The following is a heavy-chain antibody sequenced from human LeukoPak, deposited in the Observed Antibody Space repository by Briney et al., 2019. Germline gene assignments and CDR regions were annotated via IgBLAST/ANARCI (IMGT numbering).Heavy chain of an antibody. CDR1: GGSFSGYY. CDR3: AIGILGYCSSTSCYTYYYYYMDV. V-gene: IGHV4-34*01. J-gene: IGHJ6*03. D-gene: IGHD2-2*02. CDR2: INHSGST. Sequence: SETLSLTCAVYGGSFSGYYWSWIRQPPGKGLEWIGEINHSGSTNSNPSLKSRVTVSVDTSKNQFSLKLSSVTAADTAVYYCAIGILGYCSSTSCYTYYYYYMDVWGKGTTVTVSS.